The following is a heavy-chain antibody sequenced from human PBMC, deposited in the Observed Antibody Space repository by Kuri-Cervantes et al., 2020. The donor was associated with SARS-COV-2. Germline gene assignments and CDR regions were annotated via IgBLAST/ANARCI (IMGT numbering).Heavy chain of an antibody. CDR2: ISYDGSNK. CDR1: GFTFSSYG. J-gene: IGHJ6*02. V-gene: IGHV3-30*18. D-gene: IGHD3-22*01. CDR3: AKDADYYDSGGDGMDV. Sequence: GGSLRLSCAAAGFTFSSYGMHWVRQAPGKGLEWVSVISYDGSNKYYADSVKGRFTISRDNSKNTLYLKMNSLRAEDTAVYYCAKDADYYDSGGDGMDVWGQGTTVTVSS.